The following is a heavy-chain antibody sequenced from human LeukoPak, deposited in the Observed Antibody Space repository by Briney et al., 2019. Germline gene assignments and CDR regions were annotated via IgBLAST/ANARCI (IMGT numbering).Heavy chain of an antibody. V-gene: IGHV3-21*06. CDR1: GLTFSTSG. Sequence: GGSLSLSCTASGLTFSTSGFSWVRQAPGKGLEWVASIGSTGSDRYHADSIKGRFTISRDNANNFLYLQMNSLRAEDTAVYYCATETNGRHYDYWGQGTLLTVSS. J-gene: IGHJ4*02. D-gene: IGHD1-14*01. CDR3: ATETNGRHYDY. CDR2: IGSTGSDR.